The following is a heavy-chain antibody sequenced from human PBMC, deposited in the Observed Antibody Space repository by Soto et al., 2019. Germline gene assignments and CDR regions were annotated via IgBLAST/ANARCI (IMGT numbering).Heavy chain of an antibody. CDR2: MNPNSGNT. V-gene: IGHV1-8*01. CDR3: ARVGNGLGNYYYYYGMDV. Sequence: QVQLVQSGAEVKKPGASVKVSCKASGYTFTRYDINWVRQATGQGLEWMGWMNPNSGNTGYAQKFQGRVTMTRNTSISTAYLELSSLRSEYTAVYYFARVGNGLGNYYYYYGMDVLGQGTTVTFSS. CDR1: GYTFTRYD. J-gene: IGHJ6*02. D-gene: IGHD6-19*01.